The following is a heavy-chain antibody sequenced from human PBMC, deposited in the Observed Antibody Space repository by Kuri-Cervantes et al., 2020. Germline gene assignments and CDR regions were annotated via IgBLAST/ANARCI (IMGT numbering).Heavy chain of an antibody. Sequence: GGSLRLSCAASGFTFSSYGMHWVRQAPGKGLEWVAVISYDGSNKYYADSVKGRFTISRGNSKNTLYLQMNSLRAEDTAVYYCTRRAAMGFDYWGQGTLVTVSS. V-gene: IGHV3-30*03. CDR2: ISYDGSNK. D-gene: IGHD5-18*01. CDR3: TRRAAMGFDY. J-gene: IGHJ4*02. CDR1: GFTFSSYG.